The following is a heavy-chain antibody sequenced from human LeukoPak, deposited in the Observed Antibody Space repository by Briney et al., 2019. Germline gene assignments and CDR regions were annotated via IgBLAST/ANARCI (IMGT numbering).Heavy chain of an antibody. CDR3: ARNYYDSSGYVDY. J-gene: IGHJ4*02. CDR1: GYTFTSYD. V-gene: IGHV1-2*02. CDR2: MNPNSGGT. D-gene: IGHD3-22*01. Sequence: ASVKVSCKASGYTFTSYDINWVRQATGQGLEWMGWMNPNSGGTNYAQKFQGRVTMTRDTSISTAYMELSRLRSDDTAVYYCARNYYDSSGYVDYWGQGTLVTVSS.